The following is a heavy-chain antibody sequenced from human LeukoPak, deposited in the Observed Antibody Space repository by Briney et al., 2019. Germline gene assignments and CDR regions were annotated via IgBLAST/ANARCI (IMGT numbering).Heavy chain of an antibody. Sequence: PSETLSLTCSVSGGSISSSSYYWGWIRQPPGKGLEWIGSVLYSGTTYNNPSLESRITISVDTSKNQFSLKLSSVTAADTAVYYCARRGKTGPLNWFDPWGQGTLVTVSS. CDR3: ARRGKTGPLNWFDP. CDR1: GGSISSSSYY. J-gene: IGHJ5*02. D-gene: IGHD1-1*01. V-gene: IGHV4-39*01. CDR2: VLYSGTT.